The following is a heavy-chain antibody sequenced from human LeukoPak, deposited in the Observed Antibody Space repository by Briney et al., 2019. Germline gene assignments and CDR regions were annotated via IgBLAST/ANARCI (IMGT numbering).Heavy chain of an antibody. V-gene: IGHV3-7*01. J-gene: IGHJ6*02. D-gene: IGHD3-10*01. CDR3: AKAGLLWFGESWIDV. CDR1: GFIFNTYW. Sequence: GGSLRLSCAASGFIFNTYWMTWVRQAPGKGLEWVANIKEDGSESHYVDSVKGRFTISRDNAKNSLYLQMSSLRAEDTAVYFCAKAGLLWFGESWIDVWGQGTTVTVSS. CDR2: IKEDGSES.